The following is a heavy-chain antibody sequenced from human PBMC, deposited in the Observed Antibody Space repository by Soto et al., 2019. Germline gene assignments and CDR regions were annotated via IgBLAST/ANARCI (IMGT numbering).Heavy chain of an antibody. D-gene: IGHD2-21*02. Sequence: EVQLLESGGGLVQPGGSLRLSCAASGFTFGNFGMNWVRQAPGKGLEWVSGISGGGGSTYYADSVKGRFTISRHPSKNTIFLEMNSLRAEDTAVYYCAKGFIVVVTVIRPDDAFDVWGQGTLVTVSS. V-gene: IGHV3-23*01. J-gene: IGHJ3*01. CDR3: AKGFIVVVTVIRPDDAFDV. CDR1: GFTFGNFG. CDR2: ISGGGGST.